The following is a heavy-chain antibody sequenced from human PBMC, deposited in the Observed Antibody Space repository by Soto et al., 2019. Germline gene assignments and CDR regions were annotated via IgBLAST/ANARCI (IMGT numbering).Heavy chain of an antibody. CDR3: AKALDQLLSRDAFDI. CDR1: GFTFSSYA. J-gene: IGHJ3*02. V-gene: IGHV3-23*01. Sequence: GESLKISCAASGFTFSSYAMNWVRQAPGKGLEWVSAISGSGGSTYYADSVKGRFTISRDNSKNTLYLQMNSLRAEDTAVYYCAKALDQLLSRDAFDIWGQGTMVTVSS. D-gene: IGHD2-2*01. CDR2: ISGSGGST.